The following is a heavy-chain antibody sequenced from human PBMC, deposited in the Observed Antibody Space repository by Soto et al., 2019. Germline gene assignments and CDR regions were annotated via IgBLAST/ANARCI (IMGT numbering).Heavy chain of an antibody. D-gene: IGHD3-10*01. Sequence: EVQLVESGGGLVQAGESLRLSCEASGFTFSNYWMHWARQVPGKGLVWVSRIKGDVSSMNYADSVKGRFTISRGNAKNTVFLQMDSLGAEDTAVYYCARGIPGHYGFDVWGQGTMVTGSS. CDR3: ARGIPGHYGFDV. CDR1: GFTFSNYW. CDR2: IKGDVSSM. V-gene: IGHV3-74*01. J-gene: IGHJ3*01.